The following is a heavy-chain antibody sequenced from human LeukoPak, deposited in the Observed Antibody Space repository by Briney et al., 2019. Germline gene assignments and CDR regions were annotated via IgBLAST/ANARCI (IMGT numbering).Heavy chain of an antibody. V-gene: IGHV4-30-4*01. J-gene: IGHJ4*02. D-gene: IGHD3-22*01. CDR2: IYYSGST. CDR3: ARVYYYDNSGYGKDYFDY. CDR1: GGSISSGDYY. Sequence: SETLSLTCTVSGGSISSGDYYWSWIRQPPGKGLEWIGYIYYSGSTYYNPSLKSRVTISVDTSKNQFSPKLSSVTAADTAVYYCARVYYYDNSGYGKDYFDYWGQGTLVTVSS.